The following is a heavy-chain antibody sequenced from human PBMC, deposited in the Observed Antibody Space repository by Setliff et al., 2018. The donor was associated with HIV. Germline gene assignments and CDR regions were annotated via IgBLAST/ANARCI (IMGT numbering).Heavy chain of an antibody. Sequence: PSETLSLTCSVSGASVNYNTWSWIRQAPGKGLQWIGFIYNSVTTNYNPSLQSRPTLSIDTSKNQFSLKLISVTAADTAVYYCARGEPPASRSGLLYWGQGMLVTVSS. CDR1: GASVNYNT. V-gene: IGHV4-59*02. CDR3: ARGEPPASRSGLLY. D-gene: IGHD3-22*01. CDR2: IYNSVTT. J-gene: IGHJ4*02.